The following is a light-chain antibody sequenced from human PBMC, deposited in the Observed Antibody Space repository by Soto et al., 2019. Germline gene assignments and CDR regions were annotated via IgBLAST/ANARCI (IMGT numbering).Light chain of an antibody. CDR3: GTWDTSLSAFYV. J-gene: IGLJ1*01. Sequence: QSALTQPASVSGSPGQSITISCTGTASDIGNYNYVSWYQVHPGKAPKLLIYGVSNRPSGVSNRFSGSKSGNAASLTISGLQAEDEADYYCGTWDTSLSAFYVFGTGTKLTVL. CDR2: GVS. CDR1: ASDIGNYNY. V-gene: IGLV2-14*01.